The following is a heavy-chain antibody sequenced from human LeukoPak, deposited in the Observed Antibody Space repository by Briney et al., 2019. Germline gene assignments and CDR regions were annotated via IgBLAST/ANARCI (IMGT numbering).Heavy chain of an antibody. Sequence: PGGSLRLFCAASGFTFRTYDMNWVRQAPGKGLEWVSSISSRSSSIYYADSVKGRFTISRDNAKNSLYLQMNSLRAEDTAVYWCARDYIAYDPLDYWGQGTLVTVSS. CDR2: ISSRSSSI. D-gene: IGHD3-3*01. CDR3: ARDYIAYDPLDY. J-gene: IGHJ4*02. V-gene: IGHV3-21*01. CDR1: GFTFRTYD.